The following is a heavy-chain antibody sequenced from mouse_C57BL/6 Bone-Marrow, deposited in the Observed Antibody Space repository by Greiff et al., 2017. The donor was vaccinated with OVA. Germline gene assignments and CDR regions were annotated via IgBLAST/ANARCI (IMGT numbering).Heavy chain of an antibody. CDR3: ARNYGSSVAY. D-gene: IGHD1-1*01. CDR2: IHPNSGST. CDR1: GYTFTSYW. Sequence: QVHVKQPGAELVKPGASVKLSCKASGYTFTSYWMHWVKQRPGQGLEWIGMIHPNSGSTNYNEKFKSKATLTVDKSSSTAYMQLSSLTSEDSAVYYCARNYGSSVAYWGQGTLVTVSA. V-gene: IGHV1-64*01. J-gene: IGHJ3*01.